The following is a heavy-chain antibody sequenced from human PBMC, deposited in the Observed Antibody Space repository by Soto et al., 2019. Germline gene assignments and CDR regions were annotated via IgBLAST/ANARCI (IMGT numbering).Heavy chain of an antibody. J-gene: IGHJ5*02. CDR3: ARGGDIVVVPAAFYWFDP. CDR1: GYTFTSYA. V-gene: IGHV1-3*01. D-gene: IGHD2-2*01. CDR2: INAGNGNT. Sequence: QVQLVQSGAEVKKPGASVKVSCKASGYTFTSYAMHWVRQAPGQRLEWMGWINAGNGNTKYSQKFQGRVTITRDTSPSTAYMELSSLRSEDTAVYYCARGGDIVVVPAAFYWFDPWGQGTLVTDSS.